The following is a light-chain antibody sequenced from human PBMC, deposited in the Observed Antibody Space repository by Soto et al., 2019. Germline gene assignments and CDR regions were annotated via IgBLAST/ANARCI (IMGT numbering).Light chain of an antibody. Sequence: DIQMTQSPSTLSASVGDRATITCRASQSISTWLAWYQQKPGKAPKLLIYKASSLESGVPSRFSGSGSGTEFTLTISSLQPDDFAPYYCQQYNSYPMYTFGQGTKLEIK. J-gene: IGKJ2*01. V-gene: IGKV1-5*03. CDR1: QSISTW. CDR2: KAS. CDR3: QQYNSYPMYT.